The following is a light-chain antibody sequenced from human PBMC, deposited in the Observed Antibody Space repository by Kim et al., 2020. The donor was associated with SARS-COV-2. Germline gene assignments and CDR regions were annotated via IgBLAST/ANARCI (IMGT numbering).Light chain of an antibody. Sequence: GQSITVTCTGTSSDGGGYNYVSWYQQHPGKAPKLMIYDVSNRPLGVSNRFSGSKSGNTASLTISGLQAEDEADYYCSSYTSSSTWVFGGGTQLTVL. J-gene: IGLJ3*02. CDR1: SSDGGGYNY. CDR2: DVS. V-gene: IGLV2-14*03. CDR3: SSYTSSSTWV.